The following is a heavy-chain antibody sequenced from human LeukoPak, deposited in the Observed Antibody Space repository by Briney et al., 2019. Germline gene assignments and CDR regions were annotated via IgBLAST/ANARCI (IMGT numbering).Heavy chain of an antibody. CDR1: GGTFSSYA. J-gene: IGHJ6*03. D-gene: IGHD4-17*01. Sequence: SVKVSCKASGGTFSSYAISWVRQAPGQGLEWMGGVIPIFGTANYAQKFQGRVTITADKSTSTAYMELSSLRSEDTAVYYCARGADYVVYYYYMDVWGKGTTVTVSS. V-gene: IGHV1-69*06. CDR3: ARGADYVVYYYYMDV. CDR2: VIPIFGTA.